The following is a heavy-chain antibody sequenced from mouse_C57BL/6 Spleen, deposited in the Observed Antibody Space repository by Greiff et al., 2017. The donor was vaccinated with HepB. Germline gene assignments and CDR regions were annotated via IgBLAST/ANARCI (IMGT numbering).Heavy chain of an antibody. D-gene: IGHD2-3*01. CDR2: IYPGSGST. J-gene: IGHJ4*01. Sequence: VQLQQSGAELVKPGASVRMSGKAPGYTFTSYWITWVKQRPGQGLEWIGDIYPGSGSTNANEKFKRKATLTVNTSSSTAYMQRSSLTSEDSAVSYCARADGYYPYAMDYWGQGTSVTVSS. V-gene: IGHV1-55*01. CDR3: ARADGYYPYAMDY. CDR1: GYTFTSYW.